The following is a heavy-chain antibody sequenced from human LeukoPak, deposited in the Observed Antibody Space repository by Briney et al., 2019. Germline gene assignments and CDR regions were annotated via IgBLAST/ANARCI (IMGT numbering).Heavy chain of an antibody. CDR1: GFTFSSYA. CDR3: ARTAGYSSGWYEIDY. D-gene: IGHD6-19*01. CDR2: ISYDGSNK. Sequence: GRSLRLSCAASGFTFSSYAMHWVRQAPGKGLEWVAVISYDGSNKYYADSVKGRFTISRDNSKNTLYLQMNSLRAEDTAVYYCARTAGYSSGWYEIDYWGQGTLVTVSS. J-gene: IGHJ4*02. V-gene: IGHV3-30-3*01.